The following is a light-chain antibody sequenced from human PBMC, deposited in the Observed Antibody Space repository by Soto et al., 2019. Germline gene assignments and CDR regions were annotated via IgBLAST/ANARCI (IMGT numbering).Light chain of an antibody. J-gene: IGKJ2*01. CDR3: QHYYGYPYT. CDR1: QSIGHW. CDR2: DVS. V-gene: IGKV1-5*01. Sequence: DIPMTQSPSALSASLGDRITITCRASQSIGHWMAWYQQKPGKAPNLLIYDVSNLQSGVPSRFSGTGSGTEFALTISSLQPEDSATYYCQHYYGYPYTFGQGTKLEIK.